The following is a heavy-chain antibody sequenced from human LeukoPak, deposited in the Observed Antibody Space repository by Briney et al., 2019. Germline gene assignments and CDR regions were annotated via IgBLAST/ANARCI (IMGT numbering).Heavy chain of an antibody. J-gene: IGHJ4*02. CDR1: GGSITASY. CDR3: ARDKHLAFSSGTKYYPYYFDS. V-gene: IGHV4-59*01. D-gene: IGHD2-15*01. Sequence: SETLSLTCTVSGGSITASYWTWVRQPPGKGLEYIGYISNSGSTNYNPSLKSRVTISVDTAKSHLSVNLTSVTDADTAVYYCARDKHLAFSSGTKYYPYYFDSWGQGIQVTVSS. CDR2: ISNSGST.